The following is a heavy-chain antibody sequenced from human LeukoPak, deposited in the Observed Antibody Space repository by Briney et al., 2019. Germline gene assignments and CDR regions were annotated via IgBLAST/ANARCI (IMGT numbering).Heavy chain of an antibody. Sequence: GGSLRLSCVASGFTSSRLWMNWFRQAPGKGLEWVANIKQDGSEKYYVDSVKGRFTISRDNAKNSLYLQMNNLRAEDTAVYYCARGSYYYKDWYFDLWGRGTLVTVSS. CDR3: ARGSYYYKDWYFDL. D-gene: IGHD3-22*01. J-gene: IGHJ2*01. CDR2: IKQDGSEK. V-gene: IGHV3-7*02. CDR1: GFTSSRLW.